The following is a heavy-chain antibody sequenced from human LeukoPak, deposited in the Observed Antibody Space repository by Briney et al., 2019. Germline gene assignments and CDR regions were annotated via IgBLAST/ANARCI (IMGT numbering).Heavy chain of an antibody. CDR1: GGTFSSYA. J-gene: IGHJ3*02. CDR2: IIPIFGTA. CDR3: ARGAGILEWLYDAFDI. Sequence: ASVKVSCKASGGTFSSYAISWVRQAPGQGLEWMGGIIPIFGTANYAQKFQGRVTITTDESTSTAYMELSSLRSEDTAVYYCARGAGILEWLYDAFDIWGQGTMVTVPS. D-gene: IGHD3-3*01. V-gene: IGHV1-69*05.